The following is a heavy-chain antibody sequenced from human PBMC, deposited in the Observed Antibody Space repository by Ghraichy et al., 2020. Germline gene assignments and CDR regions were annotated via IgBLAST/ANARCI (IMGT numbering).Heavy chain of an antibody. CDR1: GDSLRSTSYY. D-gene: IGHD3-22*01. J-gene: IGHJ4*02. V-gene: IGHV4-39*01. CDR3: ARLGGYDSSGYYPWYFDY. CDR2: GYYGGNT. Sequence: SETLSLTCTVSGDSLRSTSYYWGWIRQPPGKGLEWIGSGYYGGNTYYNPSLKSQVTLSEGTSKNQFSLKLNSVTAADTAVYYCARLGGYDSSGYYPWYFDYWGQGILVTVSS.